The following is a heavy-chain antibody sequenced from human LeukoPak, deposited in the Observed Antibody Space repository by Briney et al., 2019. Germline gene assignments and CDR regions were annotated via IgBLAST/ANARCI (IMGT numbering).Heavy chain of an antibody. V-gene: IGHV3-23*01. CDR3: AREDYYGSGNYVAWGGAFDV. D-gene: IGHD3-10*01. Sequence: GGSLRLSCAASGFTFSSYAMSWVRQAPGKGLEWVSAISGSGGSTYYADSVKGRFTISRDNAKISVYLQMNSLRAEDTAVYYCAREDYYGSGNYVAWGGAFDVWGQGTTVIVSS. CDR1: GFTFSSYA. J-gene: IGHJ3*01. CDR2: ISGSGGST.